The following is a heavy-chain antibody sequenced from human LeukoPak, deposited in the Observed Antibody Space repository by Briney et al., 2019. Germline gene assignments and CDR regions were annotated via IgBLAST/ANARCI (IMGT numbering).Heavy chain of an antibody. CDR1: GGSISSGGYS. Sequence: SETLSLTCAVSGGSISSGGYSWSWIRQPPGKGLEWIGYIYHSESTSYNPSLKSRVTMSVDRSKNQFSLKLTSVTAADTAVYYCVSGYGSGSYSTLDDCGQGTLVTVS. J-gene: IGHJ4*02. V-gene: IGHV4-30-2*01. D-gene: IGHD3-10*01. CDR2: IYHSEST. CDR3: VSGYGSGSYSTLDD.